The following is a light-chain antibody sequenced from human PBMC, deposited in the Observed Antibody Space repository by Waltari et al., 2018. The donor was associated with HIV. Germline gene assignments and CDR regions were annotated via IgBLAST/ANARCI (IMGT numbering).Light chain of an antibody. Sequence: SYELTQPPSVSVSPGQTARITCYGDAFQKQYAYWYQQKPGQAPVLGIYKDSERPSGIPERCSVSSSGTTVTLTISGVQAEDEADYYCQSADSSGTYVVFGGGTKLTVL. J-gene: IGLJ2*01. CDR3: QSADSSGTYVV. CDR1: AFQKQY. V-gene: IGLV3-25*03. CDR2: KDS.